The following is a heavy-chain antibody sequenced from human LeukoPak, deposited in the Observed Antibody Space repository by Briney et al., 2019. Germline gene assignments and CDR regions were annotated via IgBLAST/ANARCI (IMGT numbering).Heavy chain of an antibody. CDR3: ARGGEQLVLGL. CDR2: IIPILGIA. CDR1: GGTFSSYT. V-gene: IGHV1-69*02. J-gene: IGHJ4*02. D-gene: IGHD6-6*01. Sequence: GASVKVSCKASGGTFSSYTISWVRQAPGQGLEWMGRIIPILGIANYAQKFQGRVTITADKSTSTAYMEPSSLRSEDTAVYYCARGGEQLVLGLWGQGTLVTVSS.